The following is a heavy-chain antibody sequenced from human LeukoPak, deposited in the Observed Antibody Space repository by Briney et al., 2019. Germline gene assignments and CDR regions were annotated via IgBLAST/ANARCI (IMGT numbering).Heavy chain of an antibody. CDR1: GFTFDDYG. Sequence: PGGSLRLSCAASGFTFDDYGMSWVRQAPGKGLEWVSGISWSGGSTGYADSVKGRFTISRDNAKNSLYLQMNSLRAEDTALYYCARSGVGYCTNGVCFVDYWGQGTLVTVSS. J-gene: IGHJ4*02. CDR2: ISWSGGST. V-gene: IGHV3-20*04. D-gene: IGHD2-8*01. CDR3: ARSGVGYCTNGVCFVDY.